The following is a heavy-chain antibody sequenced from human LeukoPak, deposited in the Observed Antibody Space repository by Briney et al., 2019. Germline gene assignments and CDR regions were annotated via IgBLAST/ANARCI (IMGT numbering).Heavy chain of an antibody. CDR2: ISYDGSNK. J-gene: IGHJ5*02. V-gene: IGHV3-30-3*01. CDR3: ARAQRRYCSGGSCEDWFDP. Sequence: PGRSLRLSCAASGFTFSSYAMHWVRQAPGKGLEWVAVISYDGSNKYYADSVKGRFTISRDNSKNTLYLQMNSLGAEDTAVYYCARAQRRYCSGGSCEDWFDPWGQGTLVTVTS. D-gene: IGHD2-15*01. CDR1: GFTFSSYA.